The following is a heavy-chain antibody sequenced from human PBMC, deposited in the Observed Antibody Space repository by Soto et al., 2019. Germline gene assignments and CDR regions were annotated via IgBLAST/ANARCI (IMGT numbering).Heavy chain of an antibody. J-gene: IGHJ4*02. Sequence: SETLSLTCTVPGGSISSGDYYWTWIRQPPGKGLEWIGYIYYSGRTNYNPSLSSRLTISVDTSKNQFSLKLTSVTAADTAVYYCARHVYYYDSSGSYYFFDSWGQGTLVIVSS. CDR3: ARHVYYYDSSGSYYFFDS. CDR1: GGSISSGDYY. CDR2: IYYSGRT. D-gene: IGHD3-22*01. V-gene: IGHV4-30-4*01.